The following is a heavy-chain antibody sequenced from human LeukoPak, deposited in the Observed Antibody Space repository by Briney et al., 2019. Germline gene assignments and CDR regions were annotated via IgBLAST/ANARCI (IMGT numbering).Heavy chain of an antibody. CDR2: IKQDGSEK. CDR1: GFTFSSYW. V-gene: IGHV3-7*03. Sequence: PGGSLRLPCAASGFTFSSYWMSWVRQAPGKGLEWVANIKQDGSEKYYVDSVKGRLTISRDNAKNSLYLQMNSLRAEDTAVYYCARNYDFWSGYPHPNWFDPWGQGTLVTVSS. J-gene: IGHJ5*02. CDR3: ARNYDFWSGYPHPNWFDP. D-gene: IGHD3-3*01.